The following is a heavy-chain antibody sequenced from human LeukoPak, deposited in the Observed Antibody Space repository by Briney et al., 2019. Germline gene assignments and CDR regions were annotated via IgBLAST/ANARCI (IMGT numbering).Heavy chain of an antibody. CDR2: TSGSGGTT. Sequence: GGSLRLSCAASGFTFTSYAMSWVRQAPVKGLEWVSTTSGSGGTTYYADSVKGRFTISRDKSRDTLYLQMNNLRAEDTAVYYCAKTSYDFWSGYDYWGQGALVTVSS. CDR1: GFTFTSYA. V-gene: IGHV3-23*01. J-gene: IGHJ4*02. D-gene: IGHD3-3*01. CDR3: AKTSYDFWSGYDY.